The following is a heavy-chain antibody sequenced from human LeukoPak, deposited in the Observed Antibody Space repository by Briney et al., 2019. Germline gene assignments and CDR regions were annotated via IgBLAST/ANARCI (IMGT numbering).Heavy chain of an antibody. CDR2: IIPILGIA. CDR3: ARDRQEFSAAGTFRY. V-gene: IGHV1-69*04. J-gene: IGHJ4*02. D-gene: IGHD6-13*01. Sequence: SVKVSCKASGGTFSSYAISWVRQAPGQGLEWMGRIIPILGIANYAQKFQGRVTITADKSTSTAYMELSSLRSEDTAVYYCARDRQEFSAAGTFRYWGQGTLVTVSS. CDR1: GGTFSSYA.